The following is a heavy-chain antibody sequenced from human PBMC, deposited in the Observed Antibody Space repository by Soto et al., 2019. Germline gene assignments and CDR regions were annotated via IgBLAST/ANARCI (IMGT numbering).Heavy chain of an antibody. CDR3: ARYDVLCDGGRCYGIPVDV. CDR2: IQSGGTT. D-gene: IGHD2-15*01. CDR1: GFTVSSKY. Sequence: EVQLVESGGGLVQPGGSLRLSCAASGFTVSSKYMTWVRQAPGKGLEWVSLIQSGGTTYYADSVKGRFTISRDTSENTLHLQMDSLRVEDTAVYYCARYDVLCDGGRCYGIPVDVWGKGTTVTVSS. J-gene: IGHJ6*04. V-gene: IGHV3-66*01.